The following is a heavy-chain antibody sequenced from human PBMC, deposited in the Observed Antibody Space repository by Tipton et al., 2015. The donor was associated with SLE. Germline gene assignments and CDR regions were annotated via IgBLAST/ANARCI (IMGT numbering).Heavy chain of an antibody. CDR2: INQDGTKQ. CDR1: GFPFTTFW. J-gene: IGHJ4*02. Sequence: GSLRLSCAASGFPFTTFWMSWVRQVPGKGLEWVANINQDGTKQYYVDSVKGRFTISRDNAKNSLYLQMISLRVEDTAMYYCASQGAPDYWGQGTLVTVSS. CDR3: ASQGAPDY. V-gene: IGHV3-7*01. D-gene: IGHD1-26*01.